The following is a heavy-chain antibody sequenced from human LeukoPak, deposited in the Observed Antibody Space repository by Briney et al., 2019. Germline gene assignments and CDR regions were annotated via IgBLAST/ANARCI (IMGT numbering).Heavy chain of an antibody. V-gene: IGHV3-30-3*01. CDR1: GFTFSSYT. CDR3: AREVGGDYVFDY. J-gene: IGHJ4*02. CDR2: ISYDGSSK. D-gene: IGHD4-17*01. Sequence: GRSLRLSCAASGFTFSSYTMHWVRQAPGKGLEWVAVISYDGSSKYYADSVKGRFTISRDNSKNTLCLQMNSLTTEDTAVYYCAREVGGDYVFDYWGQGTLVTVSS.